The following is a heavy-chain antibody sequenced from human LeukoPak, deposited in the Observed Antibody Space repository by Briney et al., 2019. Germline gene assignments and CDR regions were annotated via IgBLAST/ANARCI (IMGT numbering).Heavy chain of an antibody. J-gene: IGHJ4*02. D-gene: IGHD6-13*01. CDR2: IYYTGST. CDR1: GGSISSNNYY. V-gene: IGHV4-39*01. Sequence: SETLSLTCTVSGGSISSNNYYWVWIRQPPGEGLEWIGSIYYTGSTYYNPSLKSRVTISVDTSKNQFSLKLSSVTAADTAVYYCARRSSWNLYFDDRGQGTLVTVSS. CDR3: ARRSSWNLYFDD.